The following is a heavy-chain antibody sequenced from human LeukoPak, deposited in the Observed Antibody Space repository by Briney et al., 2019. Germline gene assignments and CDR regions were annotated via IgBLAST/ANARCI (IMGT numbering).Heavy chain of an antibody. Sequence: GGSLRLSCEASSGFTFGNYDMHWLRQAPGKGLEWLSSIGISGDYSTYYAESVKGRFSISRDNAKNSLYLQMDRLRAEDTAVYYCATNRRYCDETSCPKSLAPWGQGTLVIVSS. D-gene: IGHD2-21*01. J-gene: IGHJ5*02. V-gene: IGHV3-48*03. CDR2: IGISGDYST. CDR1: GFTFGNYD. CDR3: ATNRRYCDETSCPKSLAP.